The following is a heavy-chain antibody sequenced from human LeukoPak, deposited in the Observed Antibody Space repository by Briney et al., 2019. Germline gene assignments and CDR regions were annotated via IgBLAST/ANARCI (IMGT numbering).Heavy chain of an antibody. D-gene: IGHD4-23*01. V-gene: IGHV3-21*01. CDR2: ISSSSSYI. J-gene: IGHJ4*02. CDR3: ARGREVTLYYFDY. Sequence: GGSLRLSCAASGFTFSSYSMNWVRQAPGEGLEWVSSISSSSSYIYYADSVKGRFTISRDNAKNSLYLQMNSLRAEDTAVYYRARGREVTLYYFDYWGQGTLVTVSS. CDR1: GFTFSSYS.